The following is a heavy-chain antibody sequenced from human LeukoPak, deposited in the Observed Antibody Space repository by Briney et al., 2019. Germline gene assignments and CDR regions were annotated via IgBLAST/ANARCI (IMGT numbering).Heavy chain of an antibody. V-gene: IGHV3-11*06. Sequence: GGSLRLSCAASGFTFSDYYMSWIRQAPGKGLEWVSSISSSSSYIYYADSVKGRFTISRDNAKNSLYLQMNSLRAEDTAVYYCARTTYSSGWYLDDYWGQGTLVTVSS. CDR1: GFTFSDYY. D-gene: IGHD6-19*01. CDR2: ISSSSSYI. CDR3: ARTTYSSGWYLDDY. J-gene: IGHJ4*02.